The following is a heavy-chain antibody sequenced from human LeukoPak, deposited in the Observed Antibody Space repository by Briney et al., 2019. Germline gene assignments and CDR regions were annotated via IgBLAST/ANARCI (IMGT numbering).Heavy chain of an antibody. Sequence: GGSLRLSCTVSGFTFGDYAMSWFRQAPRKGVEWVGFIRSKAYGGTTEYAASVKGRFTISRDDSKSIAYLHMNSLKTEDTAVYYCTRDEYGCSFWGQGTPVIVSS. V-gene: IGHV3-49*03. J-gene: IGHJ4*02. CDR3: TRDEYGCSF. CDR1: GFTFGDYA. CDR2: IRSKAYGGTT. D-gene: IGHD2-15*01.